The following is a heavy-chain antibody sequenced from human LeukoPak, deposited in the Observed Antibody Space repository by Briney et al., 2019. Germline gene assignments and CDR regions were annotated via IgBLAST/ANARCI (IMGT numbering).Heavy chain of an antibody. CDR3: AKLGALRFYDSSGYYRDY. D-gene: IGHD3-22*01. Sequence: GGSLRLSCAASGFTFSSYGMHWVRQAPGKGLEWVAVISYDGSNKYYADSVKGRFTISRDNSKNTLYLQMNSLRAEDTAVYYCAKLGALRFYDSSGYYRDYWGQGTLVTVSS. CDR1: GFTFSSYG. J-gene: IGHJ4*02. V-gene: IGHV3-30*18. CDR2: ISYDGSNK.